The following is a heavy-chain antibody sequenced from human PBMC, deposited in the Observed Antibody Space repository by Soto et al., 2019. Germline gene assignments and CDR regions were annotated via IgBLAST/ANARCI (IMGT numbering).Heavy chain of an antibody. Sequence: EVQLVESGGGLVKPGGSLRLSCAASGFTFSNAWMNWVRQAPGKGLEWVGRIKSKTDGGTTDYAAPVKGRFTISRDDSKNTLYLQMNSLKTEDTAVYYCTTARVNEKQWLFWYKNYYYGMDVWCQGTTVTVSS. CDR1: GFTFSNAW. CDR3: TTARVNEKQWLFWYKNYYYGMDV. CDR2: IKSKTDGGTT. V-gene: IGHV3-15*07. D-gene: IGHD6-19*01. J-gene: IGHJ6*02.